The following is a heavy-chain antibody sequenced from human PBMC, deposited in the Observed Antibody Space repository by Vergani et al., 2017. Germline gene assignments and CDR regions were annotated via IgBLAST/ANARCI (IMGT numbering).Heavy chain of an antibody. CDR1: GFTFSTYA. J-gene: IGHJ4*02. V-gene: IGHV3-23*01. CDR3: VKDSGNYENFFDS. CDR2: PTGGGGST. D-gene: IGHD1-7*01. Sequence: EVQLLESGGSLKQPGGSVRLPCAASGFTFSTYAMHWVRQAPGKGLEWVSAPTGGGGSTYYADSFKGRFIISRDNSRDTLYLQRNSLRPEDTATYYCVKDSGNYENFFDSWGQGTLVTVSS.